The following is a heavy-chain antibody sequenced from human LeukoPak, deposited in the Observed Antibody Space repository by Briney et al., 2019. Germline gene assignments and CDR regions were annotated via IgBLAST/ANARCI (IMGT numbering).Heavy chain of an antibody. CDR1: GFTFSSYA. J-gene: IGHJ4*02. CDR2: ISRSGDSI. V-gene: IGHV3-64D*06. D-gene: IGHD1-14*01. Sequence: QSGGSLRLSCSASGFTFSSYAMHWVRQAPGKGLEYVSAISRSGDSIYYADSVKGRISISRDNSKDTLYLQMSSLRAEDTAVYYCVKGTYTAAHWGQGTLVTVSS. CDR3: VKGTYTAAH.